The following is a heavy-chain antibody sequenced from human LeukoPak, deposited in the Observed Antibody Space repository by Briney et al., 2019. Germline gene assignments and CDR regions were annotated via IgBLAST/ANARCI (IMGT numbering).Heavy chain of an antibody. D-gene: IGHD2-15*01. CDR3: ADRYCSGGSC. Sequence: SETLSFTCTVSGGSISSSSYYWGWIRQPPGKGLEWIGSIYYSGSTYYNPSLKSRVTISVDTSKNQFSLKLSSVTAADTAVYYCADRYCSGGSCWGQGTLVTVSS. CDR1: GGSISSSSYY. CDR2: IYYSGST. J-gene: IGHJ4*02. V-gene: IGHV4-39*01.